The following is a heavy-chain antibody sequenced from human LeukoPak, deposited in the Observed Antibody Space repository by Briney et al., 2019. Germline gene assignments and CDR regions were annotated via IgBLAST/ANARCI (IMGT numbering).Heavy chain of an antibody. CDR3: TCATPYYYGSGSYYTDY. Sequence: GESLKISCKASGYSFTTYWIGWVRQMPGKGLEWMGIIFPGDSDTRYNPSFQGQVTISADKSISTAYLQWSSLKASDTAMYYCTCATPYYYGSGSYYTDYWGQGTLVTVSS. D-gene: IGHD3-10*01. CDR2: IFPGDSDT. CDR1: GYSFTTYW. V-gene: IGHV5-51*01. J-gene: IGHJ4*02.